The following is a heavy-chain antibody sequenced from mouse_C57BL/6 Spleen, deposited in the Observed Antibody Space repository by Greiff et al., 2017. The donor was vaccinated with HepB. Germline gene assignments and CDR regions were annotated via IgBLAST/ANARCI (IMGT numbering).Heavy chain of an antibody. V-gene: IGHV1-15*01. CDR1: GYTFTDYE. CDR3: TRHVDY. Sequence: QVQLKESGAELVRPGASVTLSCKASGYTFTDYEMHWVKQTPVHGLEWIGAIDPETGGTAYNQKFKGKAILTADKSSSTAYMERRSLTSEDSAVYYCTRHVDYWGQGTTLTVSS. J-gene: IGHJ2*01. CDR2: IDPETGGT.